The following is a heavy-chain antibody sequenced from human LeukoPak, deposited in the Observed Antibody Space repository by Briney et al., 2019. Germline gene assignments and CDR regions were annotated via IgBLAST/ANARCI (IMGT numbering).Heavy chain of an antibody. D-gene: IGHD2-21*02. J-gene: IGHJ4*02. CDR3: ASPDGGAYCGGDCYSFDY. Sequence: SETLSLTCTVSGGSISSSSYYWGWIRQPPGKGLEWIGSIYYSGSTYYNPSLKSRVTISVDTSKNQFSLKLSSVTAADTAVYYCASPDGGAYCGGDCYSFDYWGQGTLVTVSS. CDR2: IYYSGST. CDR1: GGSISSSSYY. V-gene: IGHV4-39*07.